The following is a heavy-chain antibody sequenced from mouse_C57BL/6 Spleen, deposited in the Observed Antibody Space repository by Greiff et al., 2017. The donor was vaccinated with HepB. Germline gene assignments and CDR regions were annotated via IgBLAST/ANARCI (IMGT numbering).Heavy chain of an antibody. CDR2: IYPGDGDT. V-gene: IGHV1-80*01. D-gene: IGHD1-1*01. CDR3: ARSEVLRFYAMDY. CDR1: GYAFSSYW. Sequence: VQLQQSGAELVKPGASVKISCKASGYAFSSYWMNWVKQRPGKGLEWIGQIYPGDGDTNYNGKFKGKATLTADKSSSTAYMQLSSLTSEDSAVYFCARSEVLRFYAMDYWGQGTSVTVSS. J-gene: IGHJ4*01.